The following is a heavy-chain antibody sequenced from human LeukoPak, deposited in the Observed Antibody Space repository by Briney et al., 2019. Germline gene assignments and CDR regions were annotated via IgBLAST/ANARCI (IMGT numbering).Heavy chain of an antibody. Sequence: SETLSLTSAVYGGSFSGYYWSWIRQPPGKGLEWIGEINHSGSTNYNPSLKSRVTISVDTSKNQFSLKLSSVTAADTAVYYCARGHSYLPYNWFDPWGQGTLVTVSS. CDR3: ARGHSYLPYNWFDP. V-gene: IGHV4-34*01. CDR1: GGSFSGYY. J-gene: IGHJ5*02. CDR2: INHSGST. D-gene: IGHD5-18*01.